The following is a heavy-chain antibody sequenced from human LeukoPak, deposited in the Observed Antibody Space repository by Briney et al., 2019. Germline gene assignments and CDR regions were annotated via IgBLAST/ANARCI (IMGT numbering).Heavy chain of an antibody. CDR3: ARVEGYGDYPYYFDY. CDR2: IYSGGST. Sequence: GGSLRLSCAASGFTFSSSWMHWVRQAPGKGLEWVSVIYSGGSTDYADSVKGRFTISRDNSKNTVFLQMNSLRAEDTAVYYCARVEGYGDYPYYFDYWGQGTLVTVSS. V-gene: IGHV3-66*01. J-gene: IGHJ4*02. D-gene: IGHD4-17*01. CDR1: GFTFSSSW.